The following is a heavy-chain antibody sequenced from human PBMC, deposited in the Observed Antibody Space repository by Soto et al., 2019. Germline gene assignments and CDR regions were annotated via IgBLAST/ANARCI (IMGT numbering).Heavy chain of an antibody. V-gene: IGHV3-23*01. D-gene: IGHD3-10*01. CDR1: GFTFSSDG. CDR3: AKETIRFGELDY. J-gene: IGHJ4*02. CDR2: ISGSGGST. Sequence: EVQLLESGGGLVQPGGSLRISCAASGFTFSSDGMSWVRQAPGKGLEWVSAISGSGGSTYYADSVKGRFTISRDNSKNTLYLQMNSLRAEDTAVYYCAKETIRFGELDYWGQGTLVTVSS.